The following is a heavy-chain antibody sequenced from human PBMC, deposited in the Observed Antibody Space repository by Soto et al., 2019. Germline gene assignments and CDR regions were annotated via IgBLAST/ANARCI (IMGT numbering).Heavy chain of an antibody. CDR1: GFTFGDYA. J-gene: IGHJ6*02. CDR2: IRSKAYGGTT. CDR3: TREFTGGPSPLLYVDYYGMDV. D-gene: IGHD3-16*01. Sequence: GGSLRLSCTASGFTFGDYAMSWFRQAPGKGLEWVGFIRSKAYGGTTEYAASVKGRFTISRDDSKSIAYLQMNSLKTEDTAVYYCTREFTGGPSPLLYVDYYGMDVWGQGTTVTVSS. V-gene: IGHV3-49*03.